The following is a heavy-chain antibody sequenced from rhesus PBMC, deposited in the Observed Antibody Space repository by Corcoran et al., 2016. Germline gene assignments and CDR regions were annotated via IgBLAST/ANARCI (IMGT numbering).Heavy chain of an antibody. V-gene: IGHV4-127*01. CDR2: IFGSIGGT. D-gene: IGHD6-13*01. CDR1: GCSISGGYG. CDR3: ARHVGSWSFFDD. Sequence: QVQLQESGPGLVKPSETLSLTCAVSGCSISGGYGWSWIRQPPGKGLEWIGHIFGSIGGTYNNPSLKSRCTISRDTSKNQFSLKRSSVTAADTAVYYCARHVGSWSFFDDWGQGVLVTVSS. J-gene: IGHJ4*01.